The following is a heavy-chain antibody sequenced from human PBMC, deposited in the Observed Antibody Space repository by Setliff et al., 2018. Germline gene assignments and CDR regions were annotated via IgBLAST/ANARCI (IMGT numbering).Heavy chain of an antibody. J-gene: IGHJ4*02. CDR1: GFTFRSYW. D-gene: IGHD4-17*01. Sequence: GGSLRLSGAASGFTFRSYWMSWVRQAPGKGLEWMANIKKDGSIKYYLDSVRGRFTISRDNAENSLTLQMNSLRVEDTAVYYCSRDLQGSGDYVVDYWGQGTLVTVSS. CDR2: IKKDGSIK. CDR3: SRDLQGSGDYVVDY. V-gene: IGHV3-7*01.